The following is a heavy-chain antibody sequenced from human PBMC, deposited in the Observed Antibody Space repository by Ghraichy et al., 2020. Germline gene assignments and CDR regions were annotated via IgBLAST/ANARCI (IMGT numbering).Heavy chain of an antibody. D-gene: IGHD5/OR15-5a*01. CDR2: INDDGSST. Sequence: GGSLRLSCAASGFTFSKYWMHWVRQAPGKGLVWISRINDDGSSTTHADSVKGRFTISRDNAKNTLYLQMNGLRVEDTAVYYCAGPLSHVAFDTLGQGTMVTVSS. CDR3: AGPLSHVAFDT. CDR1: GFTFSKYW. V-gene: IGHV3-74*01. J-gene: IGHJ3*02.